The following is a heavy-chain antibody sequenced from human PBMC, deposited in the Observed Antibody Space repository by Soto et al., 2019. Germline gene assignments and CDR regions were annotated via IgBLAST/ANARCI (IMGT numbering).Heavy chain of an antibody. CDR1: GFTFNNYG. J-gene: IGHJ4*02. Sequence: GGSLRLSCVVSGFTFNNYGINWVRQAPGKGLEWVSSVSKSDYTYYSDSVKGRFTISRDNAKNSVSLQMNTLRAEDTAVYYCAREDSIIIPAVSDFWGQGTLVTVSS. CDR3: AREDSIIIPAVSDF. V-gene: IGHV3-21*01. CDR2: VSKSDYT. D-gene: IGHD2-2*01.